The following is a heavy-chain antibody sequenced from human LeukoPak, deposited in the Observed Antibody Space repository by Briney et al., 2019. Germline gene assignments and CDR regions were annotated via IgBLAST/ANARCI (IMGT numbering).Heavy chain of an antibody. J-gene: IGHJ2*01. CDR3: ARRSDYGDYWYFDL. CDR2: IYYSGST. V-gene: IGHV4-59*08. D-gene: IGHD4-17*01. CDR1: GGSISSYF. Sequence: PSETLSLTCTVSGGSISSYFWSWIRQPPGKGLEWIGHIYYSGSTNYNPSLKSRVTISVDTSKDQFSLKLSSVTAADTAVYYCARRSDYGDYWYFDLWGRGTLVTVSS.